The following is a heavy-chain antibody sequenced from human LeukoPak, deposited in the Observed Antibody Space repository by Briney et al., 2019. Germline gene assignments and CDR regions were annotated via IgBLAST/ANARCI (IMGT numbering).Heavy chain of an antibody. V-gene: IGHV3-20*04. J-gene: IGHJ5*02. CDR1: GFTFDNYG. CDR2: IHWNGGRT. D-gene: IGHD3-22*01. Sequence: GGSLRLSCAASGFTFDNYGINWVRQAPGKGLEWVSRIHWNGGRTGYADSVKGRFTISRDNAKNSLYLQMNSLRAEDTALYYCARDLGAYYDSSDNWFDPWGQGTLVTVSS. CDR3: ARDLGAYYDSSDNWFDP.